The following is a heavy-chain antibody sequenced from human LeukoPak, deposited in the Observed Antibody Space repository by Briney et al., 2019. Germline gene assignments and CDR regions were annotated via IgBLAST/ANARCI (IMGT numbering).Heavy chain of an antibody. CDR2: TYYWSKWYN. CDR1: GDRVSSNIAG. J-gene: IGHJ3*02. CDR3: ARDLSKGVVVVPAAFKGSFDS. D-gene: IGHD2-2*01. V-gene: IGHV6-1*01. Sequence: SQTPSLTRAISGDRVSSNIAGWSWIRQPASRGLEWLGRTYYWSKWYNDYAVSAKSRITLHPATSKNQFSLQLTAVTLEATAVYSCARDLSKGVVVVPAAFKGSFDSWGQGTMVTVSS.